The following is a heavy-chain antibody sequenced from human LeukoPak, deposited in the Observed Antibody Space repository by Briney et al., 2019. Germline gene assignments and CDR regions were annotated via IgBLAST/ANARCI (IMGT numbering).Heavy chain of an antibody. CDR3: ARDHDPYYYDSSGSDY. J-gene: IGHJ4*02. V-gene: IGHV3-48*01. Sequence: GGSLRLSCAASGFTFSSNSMNWVRQAPGKGLEWVSYISSSSGTIYYADSVKGRFTISRDNAKNSLYLQMNSLRAEDTAVYYCARDHDPYYYDSSGSDYWGQGTLVTVSS. CDR2: ISSSSGTI. CDR1: GFTFSSNS. D-gene: IGHD3-22*01.